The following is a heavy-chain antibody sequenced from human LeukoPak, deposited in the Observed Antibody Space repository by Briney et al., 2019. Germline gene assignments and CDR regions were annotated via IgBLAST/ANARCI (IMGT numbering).Heavy chain of an antibody. CDR3: VPADKQ. J-gene: IGHJ4*02. D-gene: IGHD6-13*01. Sequence: PGGSLRLSYVTSGFTFSSNWMHWVRQAPGEGLVWVSLIKPDGSGTNYADSVKGRFTISRDNAKNTLYLQMNSLRAEDTAVYYCVPADKQWGQGTLVTVSS. CDR1: GFTFSSNW. V-gene: IGHV3-74*01. CDR2: IKPDGSGT.